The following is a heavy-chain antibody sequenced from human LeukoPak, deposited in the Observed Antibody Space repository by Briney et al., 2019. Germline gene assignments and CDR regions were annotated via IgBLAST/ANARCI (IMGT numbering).Heavy chain of an antibody. V-gene: IGHV3-7*05. CDR2: IKQDRSER. J-gene: IGHJ4*02. CDR1: GFTFSTYW. D-gene: IGHD1-26*01. CDR3: ARDVGGSLDY. Sequence: PGGSLRLSCAASGFTFSTYWMAWVRQAPGKGLEWVANIKQDRSERNSVDSVKGRFTISRDNAKSSLFLQMSSLRAEDTAVYYCARDVGGSLDYWGQGTLVTVSS.